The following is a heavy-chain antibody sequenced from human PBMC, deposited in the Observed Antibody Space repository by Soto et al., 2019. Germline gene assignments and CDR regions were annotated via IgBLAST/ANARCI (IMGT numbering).Heavy chain of an antibody. CDR2: IYYSGST. Sequence: PSETLSLTCTVSGGSISRGDYYWSWIRQPPGKGLEWIGYIYYSGSTYYNPSLKSRVTISVDTSKNQFSLKLYSVTAADTAVYYCARGETQQRREYWGQGSLVSVSS. CDR1: GGSISRGDYY. CDR3: ARGETQQRREY. D-gene: IGHD6-25*01. V-gene: IGHV4-30-4*01. J-gene: IGHJ4*02.